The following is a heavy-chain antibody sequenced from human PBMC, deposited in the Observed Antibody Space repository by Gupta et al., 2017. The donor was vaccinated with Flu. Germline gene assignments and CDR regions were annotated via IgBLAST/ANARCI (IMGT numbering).Heavy chain of an antibody. CDR1: SSYS. Sequence: SSYSMNWVRQAPGKGLEWVSSISSSSSYIYYADSVKGRFTISRDNAKNSLYLQMNSLRAEDTAVYYCARVLGAADVRTQGYWGQGTLVTVSS. CDR2: ISSSSSYI. CDR3: ARVLGAADVRTQGY. D-gene: IGHD6-13*01. V-gene: IGHV3-21*01. J-gene: IGHJ4*02.